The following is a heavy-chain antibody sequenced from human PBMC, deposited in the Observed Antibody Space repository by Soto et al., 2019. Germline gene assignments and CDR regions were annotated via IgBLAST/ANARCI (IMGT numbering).Heavy chain of an antibody. Sequence: EVPLVESGGGLVQPGGSLRLSCAASGFTFSSYSMNWVRQAPGKGLEWVSYISSSSSTIYYADSVKGRFTISRDNAKNSLYLQMNGLRDEDTAVYYYARAAPPEDYWGQGTLVTVSS. J-gene: IGHJ4*02. CDR2: ISSSSSTI. CDR1: GFTFSSYS. V-gene: IGHV3-48*02. CDR3: ARAAPPEDY.